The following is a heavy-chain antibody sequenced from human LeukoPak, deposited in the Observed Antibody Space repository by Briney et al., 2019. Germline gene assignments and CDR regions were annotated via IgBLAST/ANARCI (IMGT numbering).Heavy chain of an antibody. J-gene: IGHJ3*02. D-gene: IGHD3-3*01. V-gene: IGHV1-18*01. Sequence: VSVKVSCKASGYTFTSYGISWVRQAPGQGLEWMGWISAYNGNTNYAQKLQGRVTMTTDTSTSTAYMELRSLRSDDTAVYYCARGTSEDFWSGPDAFDIWGQGTMVTVSS. CDR3: ARGTSEDFWSGPDAFDI. CDR1: GYTFTSYG. CDR2: ISAYNGNT.